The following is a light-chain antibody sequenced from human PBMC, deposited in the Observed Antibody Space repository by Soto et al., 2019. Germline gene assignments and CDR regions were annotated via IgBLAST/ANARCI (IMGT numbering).Light chain of an antibody. Sequence: EIVMTPSPATPSVSPGESAPLSCRASQSVSSNLAWYQQKPGQAPRLLIYGASTRATGIPASISGGGSGTEFPLTISSLHSDYFAVYYCQQYNNFPTFGQGTRLEIK. V-gene: IGKV3-15*01. CDR1: QSVSSN. CDR3: QQYNNFPT. CDR2: GAS. J-gene: IGKJ5*01.